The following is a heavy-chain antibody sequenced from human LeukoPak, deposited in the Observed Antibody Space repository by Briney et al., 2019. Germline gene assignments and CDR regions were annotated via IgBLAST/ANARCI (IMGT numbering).Heavy chain of an antibody. CDR3: ARDIAAADDY. Sequence: ASVKVSCKASGYTFTSYGISWVRQAPGQGLEWMGRIIPIFGTANYAQKFQGRVTMTRDTSISTAYMELSRLRSDDTAVYYCARDIAAADDYWGQGTLVTVSS. D-gene: IGHD6-13*01. V-gene: IGHV1-2*02. CDR1: GYTFTSYG. CDR2: IIPIFGTA. J-gene: IGHJ4*02.